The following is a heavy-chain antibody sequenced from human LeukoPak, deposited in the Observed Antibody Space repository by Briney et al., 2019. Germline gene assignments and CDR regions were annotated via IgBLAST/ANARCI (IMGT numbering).Heavy chain of an antibody. CDR3: ARWDPSYGYDYYYMDV. CDR1: GYTFTSYW. D-gene: IGHD5-18*01. CDR2: IYPGDSDT. J-gene: IGHJ6*03. Sequence: GESLKISCKGSGYTFTSYWIGWVRQMPGKGLEWMGIIYPGDSDTRYSPSFQGQVTISADKSISTAYLQWSSLKASDTAMYYCARWDPSYGYDYYYMDVWGKGTTVTVSS. V-gene: IGHV5-51*01.